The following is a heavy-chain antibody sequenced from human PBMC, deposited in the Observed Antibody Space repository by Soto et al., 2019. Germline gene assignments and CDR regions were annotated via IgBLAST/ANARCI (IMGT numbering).Heavy chain of an antibody. Sequence: SETLSLTCAVYGGSFSGYYWSWIRQPPGKGLEWIGEINHSGSTNYNPSLKSRVTISGDTSKNQFSLKLSSVTAADTAVYYCARVLVGATYYYYYYMDVWGKGTTVTVSS. CDR1: GGSFSGYY. V-gene: IGHV4-34*01. CDR3: ARVLVGATYYYYYYMDV. J-gene: IGHJ6*03. CDR2: INHSGST. D-gene: IGHD1-26*01.